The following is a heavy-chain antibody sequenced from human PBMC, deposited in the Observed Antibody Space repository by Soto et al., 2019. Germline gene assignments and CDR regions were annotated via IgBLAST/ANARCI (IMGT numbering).Heavy chain of an antibody. V-gene: IGHV1-3*01. CDR3: ARGIATGQLDP. J-gene: IGHJ5*02. Sequence: ASVKVSCKASGYTFTRYTMNWVLQAPGQRLEWMGWINPDNGNTKSSQRFQDRVIITRDTSASTAYMDLSSLRSEDTAVYYCARGIATGQLDPWGQGTLVTVSS. D-gene: IGHD2-15*01. CDR2: INPDNGNT. CDR1: GYTFTRYT.